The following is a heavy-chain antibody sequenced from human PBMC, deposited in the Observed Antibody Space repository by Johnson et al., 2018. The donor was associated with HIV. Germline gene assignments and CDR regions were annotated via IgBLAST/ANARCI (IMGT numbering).Heavy chain of an antibody. D-gene: IGHD2-21*02. J-gene: IGHJ3*02. Sequence: QVQLVESGGGVVQPGRSLRLSCAASGFTFSSYGMHWVRQAPGKGLEWVAVISYDGINKYYADSVKGRFTISRDNSKNTLYLQMNSLRVEDTAVYFCAKVAYPYCGTDCYSLLFAFDTWGQGAMVTVSS. CDR2: ISYDGINK. CDR1: GFTFSSYG. V-gene: IGHV3-30*18. CDR3: AKVAYPYCGTDCYSLLFAFDT.